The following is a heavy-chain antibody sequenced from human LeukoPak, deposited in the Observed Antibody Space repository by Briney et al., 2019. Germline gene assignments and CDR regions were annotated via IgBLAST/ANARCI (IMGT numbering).Heavy chain of an antibody. CDR2: IKQDGSEK. D-gene: IGHD2-2*01. Sequence: GGSLSLSCAACGFTFSSYWMSWVRRAPGKGREGVANIKQDGSEKYYVDSVKGRFTISRDNAKNSLYLQMNSLRAEDTAVYYCARDRAPSHYWGQGTLVTVSS. CDR1: GFTFSSYW. CDR3: ARDRAPSHY. V-gene: IGHV3-7*01. J-gene: IGHJ4*02.